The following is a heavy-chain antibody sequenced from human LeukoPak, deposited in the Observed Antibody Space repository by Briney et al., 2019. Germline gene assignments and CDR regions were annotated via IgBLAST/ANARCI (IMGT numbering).Heavy chain of an antibody. CDR3: ARGSDWNYGTYFDY. D-gene: IGHD1-7*01. CDR2: ISTYNGNT. V-gene: IGHV1-18*01. CDR1: GYTFTSYG. J-gene: IGHJ4*02. Sequence: ASVKVSCKPSGYTFTSYGISWVRQAPGQGLEWMGWISTYNGNTKYARKLQGRVTMTTDTSTSTAYMELTSLRSDDTAVYYCARGSDWNYGTYFDYWGQATLVTVSS.